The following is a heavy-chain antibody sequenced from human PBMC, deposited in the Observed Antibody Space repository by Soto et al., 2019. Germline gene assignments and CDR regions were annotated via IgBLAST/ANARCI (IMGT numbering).Heavy chain of an antibody. D-gene: IGHD6-19*01. CDR3: ARVFFYGSDFSPAIYYAS. Sequence: LRLSCAVSGFRFIVHYMDWVRQAPGKGLEWVGRSKNRPNSYATEYAASVKGRFTISRDDSKSSLYLQMNSLKTEDTAVYSCARVFFYGSDFSPAIYYASWGQGTLVTVSS. J-gene: IGHJ4*02. V-gene: IGHV3-72*01. CDR1: GFRFIVHY. CDR2: SKNRPNSYAT.